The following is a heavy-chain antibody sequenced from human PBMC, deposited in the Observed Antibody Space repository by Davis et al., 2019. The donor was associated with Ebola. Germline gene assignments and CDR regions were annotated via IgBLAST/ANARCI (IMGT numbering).Heavy chain of an antibody. CDR2: INFSGST. D-gene: IGHD5-12*01. V-gene: IGHV4-39*01. J-gene: IGHJ4*02. Sequence: SETLSLTCTVSGDSISNSNYYWGWIRQPPGKGLEWIGSINFSGSTHQTPSLKSRVTISIDTSKNQFSLKLSSVTAADTAVYYCARFGGYDYVDYWGQGTLVTVSS. CDR3: ARFGGYDYVDY. CDR1: GDSISNSNYY.